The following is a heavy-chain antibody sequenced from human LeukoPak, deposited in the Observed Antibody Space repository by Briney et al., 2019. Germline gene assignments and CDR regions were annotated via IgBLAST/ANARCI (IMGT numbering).Heavy chain of an antibody. J-gene: IGHJ4*02. CDR3: VKRSGLYFDY. V-gene: IGHV3-64D*09. CDR2: ISSNGGNT. Sequence: PGGSLRLSCAASGFTFSSYEMNWVRQAPGKGLQYVSGISSNGGNTYNADSVKGRFTISRDNSKNTVDLQMSSLRAEDTAVYYCVKRSGLYFDYWGQGTLVTVSS. D-gene: IGHD1-26*01. CDR1: GFTFSSYE.